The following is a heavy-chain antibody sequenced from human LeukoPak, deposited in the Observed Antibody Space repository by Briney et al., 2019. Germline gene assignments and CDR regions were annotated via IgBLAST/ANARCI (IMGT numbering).Heavy chain of an antibody. J-gene: IGHJ6*03. D-gene: IGHD4-17*01. CDR3: ARLRVHGDYGSFRYYYYYYMDV. V-gene: IGHV4-39*07. CDR2: ISYSGST. CDR1: GDSISSSNYC. Sequence: SETLSLTCTVSGDSISSSNYCWGWIRQPPGKGLEWIGSISYSGSTYYNPSLKSRVTISVDTSKNQFSLKLNSVTAADTAVYYCARLRVHGDYGSFRYYYYYYMDVWGKGTTVTVSS.